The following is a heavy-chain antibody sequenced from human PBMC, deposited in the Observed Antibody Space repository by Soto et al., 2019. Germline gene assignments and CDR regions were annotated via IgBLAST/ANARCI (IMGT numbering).Heavy chain of an antibody. V-gene: IGHV4-30-2*01. D-gene: IGHD3-22*01. J-gene: IGHJ6*02. CDR3: ATERYDSRLRTALGYGMDV. CDR2: IYHSGST. CDR1: GGSISSGGYS. Sequence: QLQLQESGSGLVKPSQTLSLTCAVSGGSISSGGYSWSWIRQPPGKGLEWIGYIYHSGSTYYNPSLKSRVNISVDRSTNQFSLKLSSVTAADTAVYYCATERYDSRLRTALGYGMDVWGQGTTVTVSS.